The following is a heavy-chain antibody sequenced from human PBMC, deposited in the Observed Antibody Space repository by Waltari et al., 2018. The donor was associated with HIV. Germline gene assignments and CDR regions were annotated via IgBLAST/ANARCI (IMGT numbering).Heavy chain of an antibody. CDR1: GGSIRSSSYS. CDR3: ARAVQGYCSGGSCENYFDY. J-gene: IGHJ4*02. CDR2: IYYSGST. D-gene: IGHD2-15*01. Sequence: QLQLQESGPGLVKPSEPLSLTCTVSGGSIRSSSYSWGCIRHPPGTGLEWIGSIYYSGSTYYTPSLKSRVTISVDTSKNQFSLKLSSVTAADTAVYYCARAVQGYCSGGSCENYFDYWGQGTLVTVSS. V-gene: IGHV4-39*01.